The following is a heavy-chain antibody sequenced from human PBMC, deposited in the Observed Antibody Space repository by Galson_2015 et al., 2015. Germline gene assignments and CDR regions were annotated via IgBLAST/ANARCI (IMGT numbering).Heavy chain of an antibody. V-gene: IGHV1-69*13. CDR2: IIPIFGTA. J-gene: IGHJ6*03. CDR1: GGTFSSYA. D-gene: IGHD2-21*01. CDR3: ARGHKRSPYYYYYMDV. Sequence: SVKVSCKASGGTFSSYAISWVRQAPGQGLEWMGGIIPIFGTANYAQKFQGRVTITADESTSTAYMELSSLRSEDTAVYYCARGHKRSPYYYYYMDVWGKGTTVTVSS.